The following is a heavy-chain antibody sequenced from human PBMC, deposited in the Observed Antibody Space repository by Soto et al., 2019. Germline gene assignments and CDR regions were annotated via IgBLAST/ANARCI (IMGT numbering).Heavy chain of an antibody. CDR1: GGGNLRDYR. Sequence: SVKVSCKASGGGNLRDYRTTWVRRAPGQGLEWMGGINPKLGSANYAQKFQGRVTITRDKSTSTVYMELSSLRSEDTAVYYCARVPTQPYRDAIDIRGQGTMVTVSS. CDR3: ARVPTQPYRDAIDI. CDR2: INPKLGSA. V-gene: IGHV1-69*10. J-gene: IGHJ3*02.